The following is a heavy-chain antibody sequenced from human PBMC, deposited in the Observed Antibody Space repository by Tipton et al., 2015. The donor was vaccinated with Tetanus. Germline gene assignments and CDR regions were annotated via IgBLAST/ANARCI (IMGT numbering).Heavy chain of an antibody. J-gene: IGHJ6*02. CDR1: GASISSYY. CDR3: ARSSGSSTSSGFRSYNGMDV. D-gene: IGHD2-2*01. CDR2: IYTSGRT. Sequence: TLSLTCSVSGASISSYYWSWIRQPAGKGLEYIGRIYTSGRTDYNPSLKSRVTMSVDTSKNQFSLKLSSLTAADTAVYHCARSSGSSTSSGFRSYNGMDVWGPGTTVTVSS. V-gene: IGHV4-4*07.